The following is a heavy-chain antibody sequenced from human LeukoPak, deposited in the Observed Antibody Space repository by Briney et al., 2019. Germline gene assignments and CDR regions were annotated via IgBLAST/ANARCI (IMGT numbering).Heavy chain of an antibody. CDR3: ARGFLEWLLYFDY. CDR1: GFTFSNYA. Sequence: PGGSLRLSCAASGFTFSNYAMHWVRQAPDKGLEWVAVISYDGSNKYYADSVKGRFTISRDNSKNTLYLQMNSLRAEDTAVYYCARGFLEWLLYFDYWGQGALVTVSS. J-gene: IGHJ4*02. CDR2: ISYDGSNK. D-gene: IGHD3-3*01. V-gene: IGHV3-30-3*01.